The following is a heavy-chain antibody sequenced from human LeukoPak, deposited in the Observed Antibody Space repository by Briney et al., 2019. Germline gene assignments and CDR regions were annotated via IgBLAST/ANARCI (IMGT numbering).Heavy chain of an antibody. CDR2: INHSGST. V-gene: IGHV4-34*01. D-gene: IGHD1-7*01. Sequence: SETLSLTCAVYGGSFSGYYWSWIRQPPGKGLEWIGEINHSGSTNYNPSLKSRVTISVDTSKNQFSLKLSSVTAADTAVYYCARDTELRAQDYWGQGTLVTVSS. CDR1: GGSFSGYY. CDR3: ARDTELRAQDY. J-gene: IGHJ4*02.